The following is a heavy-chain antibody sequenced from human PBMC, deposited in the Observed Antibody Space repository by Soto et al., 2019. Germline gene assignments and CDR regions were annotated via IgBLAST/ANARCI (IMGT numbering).Heavy chain of an antibody. J-gene: IGHJ6*02. V-gene: IGHV1-2*02. CDR1: GYTFTGYY. Sequence: ASVKVSCKASGYTFTGYYMHWVRQAPGQGLEWMGWINPNSGGTNYAQKFQGRVTMTRDTSISTAYMELSRLRSDYTAVYYCASSIAATTYYYYGMDVWGQGTTVTVSS. CDR3: ASSIAATTYYYYGMDV. CDR2: INPNSGGT. D-gene: IGHD6-13*01.